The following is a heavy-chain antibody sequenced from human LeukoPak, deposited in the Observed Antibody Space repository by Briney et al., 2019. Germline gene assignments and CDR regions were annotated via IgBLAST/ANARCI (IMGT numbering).Heavy chain of an antibody. CDR1: GYSFTSYG. J-gene: IGHJ3*02. CDR3: ARDLARGYSYGYNAFDI. V-gene: IGHV1-18*01. Sequence: ASVKDPCKASGYSFTSYGIGWVRQAPRQGLEWMGWITAGNGNTNIAQKVQGRVTMTTDTSTSTAYMELRRLRSDDTAVYFCARDLARGYSYGYNAFDIWGQGTMVTVSS. D-gene: IGHD5-18*01. CDR2: ITAGNGNT.